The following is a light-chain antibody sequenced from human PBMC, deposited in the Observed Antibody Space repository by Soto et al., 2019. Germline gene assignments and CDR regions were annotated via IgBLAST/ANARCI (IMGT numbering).Light chain of an antibody. CDR1: QSVRSSF. Sequence: EIVLTQSPGTLSLSPGERATLACRASQSVRSSFLTWYQQKPGQAPSLLIYGTSSRATGIPDRFSGSGSGTDFTLTISRLEPEDFAVYYCRQYGYSLGFAFGGGTKV. CDR2: GTS. J-gene: IGKJ4*01. CDR3: RQYGYSLGFA. V-gene: IGKV3-20*01.